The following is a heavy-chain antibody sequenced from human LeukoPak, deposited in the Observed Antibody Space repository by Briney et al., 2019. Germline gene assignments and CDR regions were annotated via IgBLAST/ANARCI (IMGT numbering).Heavy chain of an antibody. CDR1: GGSISSYY. CDR2: IYYSGST. J-gene: IGHJ4*02. CDR3: ARDSGSGRTFDY. V-gene: IGHV4-59*01. Sequence: SETLSLTCTVSGGSISSYYWSWIRQPPGKGLEWIGYIYYSGSTNYNPSLKSRVTISVDTSKNRFSLKLSSVTAADTAVYYCARDSGSGRTFDYWGQGTLVTVSS. D-gene: IGHD3-10*01.